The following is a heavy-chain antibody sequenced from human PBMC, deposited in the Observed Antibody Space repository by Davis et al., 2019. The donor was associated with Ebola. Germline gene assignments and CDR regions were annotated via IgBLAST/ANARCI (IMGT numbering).Heavy chain of an antibody. D-gene: IGHD2-2*01. CDR3: ARDSTTSHYYYGMDV. CDR1: GGSFSSYA. Sequence: AASVKVSCKASGGSFSSYAINWVRQAPGQGLEWMGGIIPIFGSTKYAQKFHDRVTISADEFTTTAYMELRSLRSEDTAVYYCARDSTTSHYYYGMDVWGQGTLVTVSS. V-gene: IGHV1-69*13. CDR2: IIPIFGST. J-gene: IGHJ6*02.